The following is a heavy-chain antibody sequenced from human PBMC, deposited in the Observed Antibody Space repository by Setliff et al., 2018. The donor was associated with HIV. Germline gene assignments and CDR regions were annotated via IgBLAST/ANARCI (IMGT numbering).Heavy chain of an antibody. CDR1: NGSFSGYY. CDR3: AAWGPRYSYAPYFFDS. J-gene: IGHJ4*02. CDR2: INDSGST. D-gene: IGHD5-18*01. Sequence: SETLSLACAVYNGSFSGYYWTWIRQPPGKGLEWIGEINDSGSTNYSPSLKSRVTISVDASRNQFSLRLSSVTAADTAVYYCAAWGPRYSYAPYFFDSWGQGTLVTVSS. V-gene: IGHV4-34*01.